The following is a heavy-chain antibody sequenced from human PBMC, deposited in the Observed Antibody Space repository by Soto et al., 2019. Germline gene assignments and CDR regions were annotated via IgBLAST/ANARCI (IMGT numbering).Heavy chain of an antibody. Sequence: GGSLRLSCAASGFTFSDYYMSWVRQTPGQGLEWLSYITTTSGFTNYADSVKGRFTISRDNAKNSMYLEMNSLRVEDTAIYYCARVLSPAAAGAIDYWGQGILVTVSS. D-gene: IGHD6-13*01. CDR2: ITTTSGFT. J-gene: IGHJ4*02. CDR1: GFTFSDYY. CDR3: ARVLSPAAAGAIDY. V-gene: IGHV3-11*05.